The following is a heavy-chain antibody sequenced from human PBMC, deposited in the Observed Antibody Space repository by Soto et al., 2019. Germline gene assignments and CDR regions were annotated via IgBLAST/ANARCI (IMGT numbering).Heavy chain of an antibody. D-gene: IGHD3-22*01. Sequence: GGSLRLSCAASGFTFSSYSMNWVRQAPGKGLEWVSSISSSSYIYYADSVKGRFTISRDNAKNSLYLQMNSLRAEDTAVYYCARGLSSGYYFFDYWGQGTLVTVSS. J-gene: IGHJ4*02. CDR2: ISSSSYI. CDR3: ARGLSSGYYFFDY. CDR1: GFTFSSYS. V-gene: IGHV3-21*01.